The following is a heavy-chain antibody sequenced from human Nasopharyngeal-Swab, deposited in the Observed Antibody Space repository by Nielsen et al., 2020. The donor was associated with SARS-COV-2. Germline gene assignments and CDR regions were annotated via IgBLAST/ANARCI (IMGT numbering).Heavy chain of an antibody. V-gene: IGHV4-34*01. J-gene: IGHJ5*02. CDR2: ITRSGNT. D-gene: IGHD4-23*01. CDR3: ARGGKGYWFDP. Sequence: SETLSLTCGLNGASFSGYYWGWIRQPPGKGLEWIGDITRSGNTNYNPALRSRVTISVDTSKNQFSLKLSSVTAADTAVYYCARGGKGYWFDPWGQGTLVTVSS. CDR1: GASFSGYY.